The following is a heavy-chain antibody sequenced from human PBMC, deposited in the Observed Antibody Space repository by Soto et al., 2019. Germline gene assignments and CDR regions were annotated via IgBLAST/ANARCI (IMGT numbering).Heavy chain of an antibody. CDR1: GFSLSVYGVR. V-gene: IGHV2-5*01. J-gene: IGHJ5*02. Sequence: SGPTLVNPTQTLTLTCSFSGFSLSVYGVRVIWFRQPPGETLEWLALIHWNDDKRYSPYLKSRLTITKDTSKNQVVLTLSNLDPLDTGTYFCAHTKDSSGFLTSWGQGILVTVSS. CDR3: AHTKDSSGFLTS. D-gene: IGHD3-22*01. CDR2: IHWNDDK.